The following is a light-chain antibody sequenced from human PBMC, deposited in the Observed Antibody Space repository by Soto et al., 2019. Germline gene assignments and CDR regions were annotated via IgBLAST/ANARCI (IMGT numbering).Light chain of an antibody. CDR3: AAWDDSLSGPVV. V-gene: IGLV1-47*01. CDR2: RNN. J-gene: IGLJ2*01. CDR1: SSNIGSNY. Sequence: VLTQPPSASGTPGQRVTISCSGSSSNIGSNYVYWYQQLPGTAPKLLIYRNNQRPSGVPDRFSGSKSGTSASLAISGLRSEDEADYYCAAWDDSLSGPVVFGGGTQLTVL.